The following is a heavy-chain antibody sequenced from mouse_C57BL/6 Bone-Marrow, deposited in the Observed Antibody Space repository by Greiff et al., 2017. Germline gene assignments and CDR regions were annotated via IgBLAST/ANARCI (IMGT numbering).Heavy chain of an antibody. V-gene: IGHV1-39*01. J-gene: IGHJ4*01. CDR3: SRGYEYDYAIDY. Sequence: EVKLMESGPELVKPGASVKISCKASGYSFTDYNMTWVKQSNGKSLEWIGVINPNYGTTSYNQKFKGKATLTVDKSSSTAYLQLNSRTSEDSAVYYCSRGYEYDYAIDYWGQGTSVTVSS. CDR2: INPNYGTT. CDR1: GYSFTDYN. D-gene: IGHD2-4*01.